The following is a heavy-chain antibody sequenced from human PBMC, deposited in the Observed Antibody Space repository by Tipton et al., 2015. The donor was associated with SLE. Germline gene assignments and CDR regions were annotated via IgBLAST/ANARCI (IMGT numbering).Heavy chain of an antibody. V-gene: IGHV3-23*01. Sequence: GSLRLSCAASGFTFSSYWMSWVRQAPGKGLEWVSAISGSGGSTYYADSVKGRFTISRDNSKNTLYLQMNSLRAEDTAVYYCAKDQQLWLRADAFDIWGQGTMVTVSS. CDR3: AKDQQLWLRADAFDI. D-gene: IGHD5-18*01. J-gene: IGHJ3*02. CDR1: GFTFSSYW. CDR2: ISGSGGST.